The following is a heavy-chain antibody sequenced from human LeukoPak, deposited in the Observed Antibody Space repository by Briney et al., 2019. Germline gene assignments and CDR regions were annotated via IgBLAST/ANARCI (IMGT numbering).Heavy chain of an antibody. CDR2: MNPNSGNT. Sequence: GASVKVSCKASGYTFTSYDINWVRQATGQGLEWMGWMNPNSGNTAYAQKFQGRVTMTRNTSISTAYMDLSSLRSEDTAVYYCARVNIGNSMDFDYWGQGTLVTVSS. D-gene: IGHD4-23*01. CDR1: GYTFTSYD. V-gene: IGHV1-8*01. J-gene: IGHJ4*02. CDR3: ARVNIGNSMDFDY.